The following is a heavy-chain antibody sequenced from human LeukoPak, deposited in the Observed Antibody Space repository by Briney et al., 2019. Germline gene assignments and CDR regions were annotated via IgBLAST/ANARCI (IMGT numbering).Heavy chain of an antibody. V-gene: IGHV3-48*02. J-gene: IGHJ4*02. CDR2: ISTSSTPI. Sequence: GGSLRLSCAAFGFSFSSYPMNWVRQAPGKGLVWVAYISTSSTPIYYADSVKGRFTISRDNAKNSLYLQMNSLRDDDTAVYYCARDVGQWLVGDWGQGTLVTVSS. CDR1: GFSFSSYP. CDR3: ARDVGQWLVGD. D-gene: IGHD6-19*01.